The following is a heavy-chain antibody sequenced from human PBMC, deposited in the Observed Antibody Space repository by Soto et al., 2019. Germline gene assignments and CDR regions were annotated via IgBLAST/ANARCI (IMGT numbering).Heavy chain of an antibody. D-gene: IGHD3-16*01. CDR1: GFTFSSYA. CDR3: AKFYDYVWGSYHNDWFDP. V-gene: IGHV3-23*04. J-gene: IGHJ5*02. CDR2: ISGSGGST. Sequence: EVQLVESGGGLVQPGGSLRLSCAASGFTFSSYAMSWVRQAPGKGLEWVSAISGSGGSTYYADSVKGRFTISRDNSKNTLYLQMNSLRAEDTAVYYCAKFYDYVWGSYHNDWFDPWGQGTLVTVSS.